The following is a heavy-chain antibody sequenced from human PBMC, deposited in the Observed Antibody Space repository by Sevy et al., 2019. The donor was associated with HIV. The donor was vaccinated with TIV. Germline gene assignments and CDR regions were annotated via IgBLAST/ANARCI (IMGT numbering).Heavy chain of an antibody. CDR3: ARDHMVRGVYYYYYGMDV. Sequence: ASVKVSCKASGYTFTSYGISWVRQAPGQGLEWMGWISAYNGNTNYAQKLQGRVTMTTDTSTSTAYMELRSLGSDDTAVYCCARDHMVRGVYYYYYGMDVWGQGTTVTVSS. CDR1: GYTFTSYG. D-gene: IGHD3-10*01. CDR2: ISAYNGNT. V-gene: IGHV1-18*01. J-gene: IGHJ6*02.